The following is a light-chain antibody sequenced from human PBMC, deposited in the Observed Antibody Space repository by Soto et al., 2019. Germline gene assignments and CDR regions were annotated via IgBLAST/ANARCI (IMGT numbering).Light chain of an antibody. V-gene: IGLV2-14*01. CDR2: QVT. Sequence: QSALTQPASVSGSPGQSITISCTGISSDVGAFDYVSWYQHHPGKAPKLMIYQVTNRPSGVSNRFSGSRSGNTASLTISGLQAEDEADYYCSSYTDSSNYVFGTGTKLTVL. CDR1: SSDVGAFDY. CDR3: SSYTDSSNYV. J-gene: IGLJ1*01.